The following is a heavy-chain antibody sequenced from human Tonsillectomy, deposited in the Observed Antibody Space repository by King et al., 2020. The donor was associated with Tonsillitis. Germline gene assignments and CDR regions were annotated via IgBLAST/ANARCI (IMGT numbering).Heavy chain of an antibody. V-gene: IGHV4-39*01. J-gene: IGHJ3*02. D-gene: IGHD6-19*01. CDR2: IYYSGSS. CDR3: ATKRVAGPRMGAFDI. Sequence: QVQLQESGPGLVKPSETLSLTCTVSGGSISSSSYYWGWIRQPPGKGLEWIGSIYYSGSSYYNPSLKSRVTISVDTSKNQFSLKLSSVTAADTALYFCATKRVAGPRMGAFDIWGQGTMVTVSS. CDR1: GGSISSSSYY.